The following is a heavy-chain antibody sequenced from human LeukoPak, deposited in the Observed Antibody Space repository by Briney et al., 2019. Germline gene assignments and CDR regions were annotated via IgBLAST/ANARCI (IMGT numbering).Heavy chain of an antibody. Sequence: QSGGSLRLSCAASGFTFSSYGMHWVRQAPGKGLEWVAVISYDGSNKYYADSVKGRFTISRDNSKNTLYLQMNSLRAEDTAVYYCAKAGSWCAVRVYFDYWGQGTLVTVSS. CDR1: GFTFSSYG. CDR3: AKAGSWCAVRVYFDY. CDR2: ISYDGSNK. D-gene: IGHD6-13*01. V-gene: IGHV3-30*18. J-gene: IGHJ4*02.